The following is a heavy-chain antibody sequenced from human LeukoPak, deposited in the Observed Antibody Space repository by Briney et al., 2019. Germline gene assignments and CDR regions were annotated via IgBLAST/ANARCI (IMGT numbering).Heavy chain of an antibody. J-gene: IGHJ6*03. Sequence: SVKVSCKASGGTFSSYAISWVRQAPGQGLEWMGGIIPIFGTANYAQKFQGRVTITADESTSTAYMELSSMRSEDTAVYYCARDYRGVVVPAARTAPDYYYYYMDVWGKGTTVTVSS. CDR3: ARDYRGVVVPAARTAPDYYYYYMDV. CDR2: IIPIFGTA. D-gene: IGHD2-2*01. CDR1: GGTFSSYA. V-gene: IGHV1-69*13.